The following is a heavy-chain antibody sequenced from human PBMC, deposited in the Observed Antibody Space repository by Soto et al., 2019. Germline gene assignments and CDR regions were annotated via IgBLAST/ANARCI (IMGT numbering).Heavy chain of an antibody. D-gene: IGHD2-2*01. CDR1: GYTFTSYD. Sequence: QVQLVQSGAEVRKPGASVKVSCEASGYTFTSYDIYWVRQATGQGLEWMGWMNPNTGNSAYAQKFQGRVTMTRNTSISTAYMELSSLRSEDTAVYYCARFGCSSTSCYQGNDYYYGMDVWGQGTTVTVSS. J-gene: IGHJ6*02. CDR3: ARFGCSSTSCYQGNDYYYGMDV. V-gene: IGHV1-8*01. CDR2: MNPNTGNS.